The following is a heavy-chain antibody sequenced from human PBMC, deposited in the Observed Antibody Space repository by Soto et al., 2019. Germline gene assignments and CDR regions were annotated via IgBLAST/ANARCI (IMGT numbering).Heavy chain of an antibody. V-gene: IGHV1-46*01. J-gene: IGHJ5*02. CDR2: INPSGGST. CDR1: GYTFTRYY. Sequence: ASVKVSCKASGYTFTRYYMHWVRQAPGQGLEWMGIINPSGGSTSYAQKFQGRVTMTRDTSTSTVYMGLSSLRSEDTAVYYCARDLGSSGWRDNWFDPWGQGTLVTVSS. D-gene: IGHD6-19*01. CDR3: ARDLGSSGWRDNWFDP.